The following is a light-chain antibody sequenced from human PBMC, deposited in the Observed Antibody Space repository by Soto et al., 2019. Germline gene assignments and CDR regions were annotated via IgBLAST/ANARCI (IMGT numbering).Light chain of an antibody. V-gene: IGLV2-14*03. CDR1: SSDVGAYKY. CDR2: GVS. J-gene: IGLJ1*01. Sequence: QSVLTQPASVSGSPGQSITISCTGTSSDVGAYKYVSWYQQHPGKVPKLIIYGVSNRPSGVSNRFSGSKSGNTAFLTISGLQPEDEADYYCSSFTCTTTLDVFGTGTKVTVL. CDR3: SSFTCTTTLDV.